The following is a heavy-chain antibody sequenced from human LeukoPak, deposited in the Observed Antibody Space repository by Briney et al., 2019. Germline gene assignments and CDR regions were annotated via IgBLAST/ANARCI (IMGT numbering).Heavy chain of an antibody. Sequence: SETLSLTCTVSGASISSGGYYWSWIRQHPGKGLEWIGYIYYSGSTYYNPSLKSRVTISVDTSKNQFSLKLSSVTAADTAVYYCARDSDYGDWADAFDIWGQGTMVTVSS. J-gene: IGHJ3*02. CDR3: ARDSDYGDWADAFDI. CDR1: GASISSGGYY. D-gene: IGHD4-17*01. V-gene: IGHV4-31*03. CDR2: IYYSGST.